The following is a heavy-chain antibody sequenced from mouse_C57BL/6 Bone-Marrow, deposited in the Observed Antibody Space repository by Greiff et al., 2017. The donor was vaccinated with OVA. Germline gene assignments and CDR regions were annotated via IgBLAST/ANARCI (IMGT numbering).Heavy chain of an antibody. D-gene: IGHD4-1*01. J-gene: IGHJ2*01. CDR2: INPSSGYT. CDR3: ARYWDLYYFDY. CDR1: GYTFTSYW. V-gene: IGHV1-7*01. Sequence: QVHVKQSGAELAKPGASVKLSCKASGYTFTSYWMHWVKQRPGQGLEWIGYINPSSGYTKYNQKFKDKATLTADKSSSTAYMQLSSLTYEDSAVYYCARYWDLYYFDYWGQGTTLTVSS.